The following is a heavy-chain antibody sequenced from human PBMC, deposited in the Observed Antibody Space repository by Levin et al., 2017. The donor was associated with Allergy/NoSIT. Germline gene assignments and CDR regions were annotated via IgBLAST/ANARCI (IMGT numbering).Heavy chain of an antibody. CDR3: ASRYCSGGSCPEDAFDI. J-gene: IGHJ3*02. Sequence: SETLSLTCTVSGGSISSSSYYWGWIRQPPGKGLEWIGSIYYSGSTYYNPSLKSRVTISVDTSKNQFSLKLSSVTAADTAVYYCASRYCSGGSCPEDAFDIWGQGTMVTVSS. V-gene: IGHV4-39*01. CDR1: GGSISSSSYY. CDR2: IYYSGST. D-gene: IGHD2-15*01.